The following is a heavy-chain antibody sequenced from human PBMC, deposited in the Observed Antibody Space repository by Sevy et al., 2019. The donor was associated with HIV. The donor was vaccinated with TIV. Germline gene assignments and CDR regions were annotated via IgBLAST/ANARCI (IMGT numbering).Heavy chain of an antibody. V-gene: IGHV3-7*04. J-gene: IGHJ4*02. Sequence: GGSLRLCCAASGFGFSGTWMNWVRQAPGKGLEWVAIISPEGSRIDYADSVKGRLIISRDNANSSVSLQMNSLRVEDMGVYYCAKDRGWKTFDYWGQGALVTVSS. CDR3: AKDRGWKTFDY. CDR2: ISPEGSRI. D-gene: IGHD3-10*01. CDR1: GFGFSGTW.